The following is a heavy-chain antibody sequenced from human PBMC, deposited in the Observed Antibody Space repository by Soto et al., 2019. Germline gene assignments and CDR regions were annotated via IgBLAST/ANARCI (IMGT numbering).Heavy chain of an antibody. J-gene: IGHJ6*02. CDR2: INEDGTEK. CDR3: AKSPMVRTFHYGMDV. Sequence: EVQVVASGGGLVQPGGSLRVSCAASELTFSSFWVSWVRQAPGTGLEWVADINEDGTEKYYADAVKGRFTISRDNAKNSLYLQMNNLRAGDTAVYFCAKSPMVRTFHYGMDVWGQGTTVNVSS. V-gene: IGHV3-7*05. D-gene: IGHD2-8*01. CDR1: ELTFSSFW.